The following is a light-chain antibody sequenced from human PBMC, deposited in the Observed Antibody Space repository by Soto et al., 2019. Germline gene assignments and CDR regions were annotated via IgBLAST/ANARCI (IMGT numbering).Light chain of an antibody. CDR2: GAT. CDR1: QSVSRNY. CDR3: QQFSNLPYT. J-gene: IGKJ2*01. Sequence: EIVLTQSPGTLSLSPGERATLSCKASQSVSRNYLAWYQQKPGQAPRLLIYGATTRATGIPDRFSGSVSGTDFTLTISRLEPEDFAVYSCQQFSNLPYTVGQGTKVDIK. V-gene: IGKV3-20*01.